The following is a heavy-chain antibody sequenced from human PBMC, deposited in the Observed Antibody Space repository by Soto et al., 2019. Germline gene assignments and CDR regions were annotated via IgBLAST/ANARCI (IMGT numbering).Heavy chain of an antibody. D-gene: IGHD3-3*01. Sequence: GGSLRLSCAASGFTFSSYGMHWVRQAPGKGLEWVAVIWYDGSNKYYADSVKGRFTISRDNSKNTLYLQMNSLRAEDTAVYYCARADFWSGYPTPYYYGMDVWGQGTTVTVSS. V-gene: IGHV3-33*01. J-gene: IGHJ6*02. CDR1: GFTFSSYG. CDR3: ARADFWSGYPTPYYYGMDV. CDR2: IWYDGSNK.